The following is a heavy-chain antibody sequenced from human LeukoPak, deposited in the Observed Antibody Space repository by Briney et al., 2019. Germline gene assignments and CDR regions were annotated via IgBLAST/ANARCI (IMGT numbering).Heavy chain of an antibody. Sequence: ASVKVSCKASGGTFSSYAITWVRQAPGQGLEWMGRIIPIIGVANYAQKFQGRVTIIADKSTSTTYMELSSLRSEDTAVYYCARGSSTSGWFDPLGQGTLVTVSP. D-gene: IGHD2-2*01. CDR1: GGTFSSYA. V-gene: IGHV1-69*04. CDR2: IIPIIGVA. CDR3: ARGSSTSGWFDP. J-gene: IGHJ5*02.